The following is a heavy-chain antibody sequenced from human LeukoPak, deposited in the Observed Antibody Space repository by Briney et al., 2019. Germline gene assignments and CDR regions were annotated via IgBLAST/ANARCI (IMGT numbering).Heavy chain of an antibody. Sequence: PGGSLRLSCAASGFTFSSYAMHWVRQAPGKGLEWVAGIAGGDDRFYADSVKGRFSISRDNSKNTLYLQMNSLRAEDTAVYYCAKSMVRGSFDYYYGMDVWGQGTTVTVSS. J-gene: IGHJ6*02. CDR3: AKSMVRGSFDYYYGMDV. D-gene: IGHD3-10*01. CDR1: GFTFSSYA. CDR2: IAGGDDR. V-gene: IGHV3-23*01.